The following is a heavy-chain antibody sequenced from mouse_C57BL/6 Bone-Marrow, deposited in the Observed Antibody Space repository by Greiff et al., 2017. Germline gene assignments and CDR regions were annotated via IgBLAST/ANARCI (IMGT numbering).Heavy chain of an antibody. CDR2: ISYDGSN. J-gene: IGHJ3*01. D-gene: IGHD3-2*02. Sequence: VQLKESGPGLVKPSQSLSLTCSVTGYSITSGYYWNWLRQFPGNKLEWMGYISYDGSNNYNPSLKNRISITRDTSKNQFFLKLNSVTTEDTATYYCARAGTAQASFAYWGQGTLVTVSA. CDR3: ARAGTAQASFAY. CDR1: GYSITSGYY. V-gene: IGHV3-6*01.